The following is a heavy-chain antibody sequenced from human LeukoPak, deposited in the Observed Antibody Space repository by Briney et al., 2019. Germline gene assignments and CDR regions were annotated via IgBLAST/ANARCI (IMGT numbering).Heavy chain of an antibody. CDR1: GGSVSSGSYY. D-gene: IGHD3-9*01. Sequence: SETLSLTCTVSGGSVSSGSYYWSWIRQPPGKGLEWIGYIYYSGSTNYNPSLKSRVTISVATSKNQFSLKLSSVTAADTAVYYCARAELRYFDWLAPFDYWGQGTLVTVSS. CDR3: ARAELRYFDWLAPFDY. CDR2: IYYSGST. J-gene: IGHJ4*02. V-gene: IGHV4-61*01.